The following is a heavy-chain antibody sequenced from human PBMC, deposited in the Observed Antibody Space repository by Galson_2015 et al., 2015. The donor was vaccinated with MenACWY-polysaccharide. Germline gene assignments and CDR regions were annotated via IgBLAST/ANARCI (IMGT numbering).Heavy chain of an antibody. J-gene: IGHJ4*02. CDR2: ISASGSRT. CDR3: ARVSPNSGGSGEHDS. D-gene: IGHD1-26*01. V-gene: IGHV3-23*01. Sequence: SLRLSCAASGFTFSDYSMGWVRQAPGKGLEWVSSISASGSRTYHADSVKGRFSISRDNSKNTLYLQMNSLRAEDTAVYYCARVSPNSGGSGEHDSWGQGTLVTVSS. CDR1: GFTFSDYS.